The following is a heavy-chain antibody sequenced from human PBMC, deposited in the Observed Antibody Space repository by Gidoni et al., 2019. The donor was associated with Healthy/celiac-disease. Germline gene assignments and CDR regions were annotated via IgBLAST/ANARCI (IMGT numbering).Heavy chain of an antibody. D-gene: IGHD3-3*01. CDR2: ISAYNGNT. V-gene: IGHV1-18*01. Sequence: QVQLVQSGAELNKPVASVKVSCKASGYTFTSYGISCVRQAPGQGLEWMGWISAYNGNTNYAQKLQGRGTMTTDTSTSTAYMELRSLRADDTAVYYCARAAGGWSGEDYWGQGTLVSVSS. CDR1: GYTFTSYG. J-gene: IGHJ4*02. CDR3: ARAAGGWSGEDY.